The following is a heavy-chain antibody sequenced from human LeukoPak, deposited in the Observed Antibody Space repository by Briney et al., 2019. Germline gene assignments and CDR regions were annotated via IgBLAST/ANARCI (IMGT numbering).Heavy chain of an antibody. J-gene: IGHJ4*02. CDR1: GFTFSSYA. D-gene: IGHD3-22*01. V-gene: IGHV3-23*01. Sequence: GGSLRLSCAAPGFTFSSYAMSWVRQAPGKGLEWVSAISGSGGSTYYADSVKGRFTISRDNSKNTLYLQMNSLRAEDTAVYYCAKDRAGRYYYDSSGPIPFHFDYWGQGTLVTVSS. CDR3: AKDRAGRYYYDSSGPIPFHFDY. CDR2: ISGSGGST.